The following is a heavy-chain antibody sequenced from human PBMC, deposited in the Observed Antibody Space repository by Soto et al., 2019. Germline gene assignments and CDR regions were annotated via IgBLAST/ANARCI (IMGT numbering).Heavy chain of an antibody. Sequence: LRLSCASSGFTFSSYAMSWVRQAPGKGLEWVSAISGSGGSTYYADSVQGRFTISRKNSKNTLYLQMNSLRAEDTAVYYCAKDSGLLWFGEFSGPLVYWGQGTLVTV. V-gene: IGHV3-23*01. J-gene: IGHJ4*02. D-gene: IGHD3-10*01. CDR3: AKDSGLLWFGEFSGPLVY. CDR2: ISGSGGST. CDR1: GFTFSSYA.